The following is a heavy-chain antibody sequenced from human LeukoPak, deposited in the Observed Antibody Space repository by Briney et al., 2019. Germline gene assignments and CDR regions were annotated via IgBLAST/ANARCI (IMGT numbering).Heavy chain of an antibody. Sequence: GGSLRLSCAASGFTFSSYSMNWVRQTPGKGLEWVSSISSSSSYIYYADSVKGRFTISRDNAKNSLYLQMNSLRAEDTAVYYCARVSSGPDAFDIWGQGTMVTVSS. CDR3: ARVSSGPDAFDI. CDR2: ISSSSSYI. D-gene: IGHD3-10*01. J-gene: IGHJ3*02. CDR1: GFTFSSYS. V-gene: IGHV3-21*01.